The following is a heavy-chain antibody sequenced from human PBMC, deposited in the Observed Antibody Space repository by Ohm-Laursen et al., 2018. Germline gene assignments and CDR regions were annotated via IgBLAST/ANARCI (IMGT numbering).Heavy chain of an antibody. J-gene: IGHJ4*02. CDR1: GFTFSSYW. Sequence: SLRLSCTASGFTFSSYWMHWVRQGPGKGLVWVSRINSDGSTTSYADSVKGQFTISRDNAKNTVFLQMNSLRPEDTAVYYCAREYYATFDCWGRGTLVTVSS. D-gene: IGHD2-8*01. CDR2: INSDGSTT. CDR3: AREYYATFDC. V-gene: IGHV3-74*01.